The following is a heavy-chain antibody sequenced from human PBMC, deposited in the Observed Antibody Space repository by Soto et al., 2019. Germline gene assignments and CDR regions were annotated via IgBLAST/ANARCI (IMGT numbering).Heavy chain of an antibody. V-gene: IGHV4-31*03. CDR1: GGSISSGGYY. CDR2: IYYSGST. Sequence: SETLSLTCTVSGGSISSGGYYWSWIRQHPGKGLEWIGYIYYSGSTYYNPSLKSRVTISVDTSKNQFSLKLSSVTAADTAVYYCARAGFGELYPDYWGQGTLVTVSS. J-gene: IGHJ4*02. D-gene: IGHD3-10*01. CDR3: ARAGFGELYPDY.